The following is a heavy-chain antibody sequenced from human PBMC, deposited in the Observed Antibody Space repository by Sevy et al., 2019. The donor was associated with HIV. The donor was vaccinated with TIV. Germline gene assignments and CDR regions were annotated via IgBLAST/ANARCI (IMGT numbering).Heavy chain of an antibody. J-gene: IGHJ4*02. CDR3: AMNYYDSSGSSFFFDY. V-gene: IGHV3-33*08. Sequence: GGSLRLSCAASGFTVSSNYMSWVRQAPGKGLEWVAVIWYDGSNKYYADSVKGRFTISRDNSKNTLYLQMNSLRAEDTAVYYCAMNYYDSSGSSFFFDYWGQGTLVTVSS. CDR1: GFTVSSNY. CDR2: IWYDGSNK. D-gene: IGHD3-22*01.